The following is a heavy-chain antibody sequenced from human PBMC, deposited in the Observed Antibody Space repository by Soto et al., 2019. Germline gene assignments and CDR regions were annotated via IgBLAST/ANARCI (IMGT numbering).Heavy chain of an antibody. V-gene: IGHV1-3*01. Sequence: ASVKVSCKAPGYTFTSYAMHWVRQAPGQRLEWMGWINAGNGNTKYSQKFQGRVTITRDTSASTAYMELSSLRSEDTAVYYCARDGLLWFGELGWFDPWGQGTLVTVSS. D-gene: IGHD3-10*01. CDR1: GYTFTSYA. CDR2: INAGNGNT. CDR3: ARDGLLWFGELGWFDP. J-gene: IGHJ5*02.